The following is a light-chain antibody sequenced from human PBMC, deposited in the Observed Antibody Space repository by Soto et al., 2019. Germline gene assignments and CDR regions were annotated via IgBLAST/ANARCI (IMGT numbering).Light chain of an antibody. J-gene: IGKJ5*01. Sequence: ERVLTQSPAILSVSPGEGAVLSCRASESVGTNLAWYQQIPGQAPRLLIYRVSTRATDVPARFSGSGSGTESTLTIASLQPEDFAVYYCQQYNRWPFTFGQGTRLDIK. CDR3: QQYNRWPFT. CDR1: ESVGTN. CDR2: RVS. V-gene: IGKV3-15*01.